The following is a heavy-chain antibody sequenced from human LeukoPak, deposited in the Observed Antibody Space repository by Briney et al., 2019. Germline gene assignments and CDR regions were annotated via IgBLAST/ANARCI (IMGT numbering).Heavy chain of an antibody. CDR3: ARVSGSYWDWFDP. D-gene: IGHD3-10*01. Sequence: SETLSLTCTVSGGSISSYYWSWIRQPPGKGLEWIGYIYYSGSTNYNPSLKSRVTISVDTSKNQFSLKLSSVTAADTAVYYCARVSGSYWDWFDPWGQGTLVTVSS. CDR2: IYYSGST. V-gene: IGHV4-59*01. CDR1: GGSISSYY. J-gene: IGHJ5*02.